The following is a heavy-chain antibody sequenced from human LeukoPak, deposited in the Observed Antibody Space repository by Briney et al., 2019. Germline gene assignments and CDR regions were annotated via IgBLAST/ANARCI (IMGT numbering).Heavy chain of an antibody. CDR1: GDSISSSHW. V-gene: IGHV4-4*02. D-gene: IGHD3-22*01. CDR2: IYHSGTT. CDR3: ARGYGDSSGYAYDAFDI. J-gene: IGHJ3*02. Sequence: SETLSLTCDVSGDSISSSHWWSWVRQPPGKGLEWIGRIYHSGTTNYNPSLKSRVTISVDRSKNQFSLKLSSVTAADTAVYYCARGYGDSSGYAYDAFDIWGQGTMVTVSS.